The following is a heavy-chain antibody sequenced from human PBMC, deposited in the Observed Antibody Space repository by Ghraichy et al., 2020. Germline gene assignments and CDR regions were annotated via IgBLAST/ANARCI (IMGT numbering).Heavy chain of an antibody. CDR2: IRYDGSNK. V-gene: IGHV3-30*02. CDR1: GFTFSSYG. J-gene: IGHJ4*02. D-gene: IGHD1-26*01. CDR3: AKVGIVGATGWIGYFDY. Sequence: LSLTCAASGFTFSSYGMHWVRQAPGKGLEWVAFIRYDGSNKYYADSVKGRFTISRDNSKNTLYLQMNSLRAEDTAVYYCAKVGIVGATGWIGYFDYWGQGTLVTVSS.